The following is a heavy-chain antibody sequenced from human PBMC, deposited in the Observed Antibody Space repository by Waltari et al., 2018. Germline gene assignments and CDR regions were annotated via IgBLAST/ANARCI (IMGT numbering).Heavy chain of an antibody. J-gene: IGHJ4*02. D-gene: IGHD4-17*01. CDR1: GYTFTSYA. Sequence: QVQLVQSGAEVKKPGASVKVSCKASGYTFTSYAMHWVRQAPGQRLEWMGWINAGNGNTKYSQKFQGRVTITRDTSASTAYMERSSLRSEDTAVYYCARFTVTTRYGFDYWGQGTLVTVSS. CDR3: ARFTVTTRYGFDY. CDR2: INAGNGNT. V-gene: IGHV1-3*01.